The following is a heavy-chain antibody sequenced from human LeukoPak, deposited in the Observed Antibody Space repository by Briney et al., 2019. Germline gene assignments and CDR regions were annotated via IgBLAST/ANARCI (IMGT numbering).Heavy chain of an antibody. Sequence: GGTLRLSCAASGLTFSTFGMTWVRQAPGKGLEWVSSISSTGGTTYYADSVKGRFTISRDNSKNTLYLQMNSLRAEDTAIYYCAKNGDRGAYCTGGTCYPYFYYYMDVWGKGTTVTI. V-gene: IGHV3-23*01. CDR1: GLTFSTFG. CDR2: ISSTGGTT. J-gene: IGHJ6*03. D-gene: IGHD2-15*01. CDR3: AKNGDRGAYCTGGTCYPYFYYYMDV.